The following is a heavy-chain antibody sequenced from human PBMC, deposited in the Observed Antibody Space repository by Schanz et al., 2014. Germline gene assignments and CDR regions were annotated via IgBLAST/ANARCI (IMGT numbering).Heavy chain of an antibody. Sequence: VQLLESGGGLVQPGGSLRLSCAASGITLSGYGLHWVRQAPGKGLEWVGFISFDGRNTGYAHSVKGRFTISRDNSKNTLYLQMNSLRADDTAVYYCARDLLVSHYDFWSGNDYWRQGTLVTVSS. D-gene: IGHD3-3*01. CDR2: ISFDGRNT. J-gene: IGHJ4*02. CDR3: ARDLLVSHYDFWSGNDY. CDR1: GITLSGYG. V-gene: IGHV3-30*03.